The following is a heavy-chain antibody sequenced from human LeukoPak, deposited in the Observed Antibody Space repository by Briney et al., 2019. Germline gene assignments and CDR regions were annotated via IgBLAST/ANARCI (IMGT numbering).Heavy chain of an antibody. CDR1: GFTFSSYG. Sequence: GGSLRLSFAASGFTFSSYGMHWVRQAPGKGLEWVAFIRYDGSNKYYADSVKGRFTISRDNSKNTLYLQMNSLRAEDTAVYYCAKDLDDFNWFDPWGQGTLVTVSS. CDR3: AKDLDDFNWFDP. D-gene: IGHD3-3*01. V-gene: IGHV3-30*02. J-gene: IGHJ5*02. CDR2: IRYDGSNK.